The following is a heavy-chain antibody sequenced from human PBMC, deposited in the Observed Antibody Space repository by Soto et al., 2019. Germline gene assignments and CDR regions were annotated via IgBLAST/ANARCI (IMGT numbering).Heavy chain of an antibody. D-gene: IGHD2-15*01. J-gene: IGHJ4*02. CDR3: ARHGPYHTPFDY. CDR1: GGSISSSSYY. CDR2: IYFSGTT. Sequence: SSETLSLTCTVSGGSISSSSYYWGWIRQSPGKGLEWIASIYFSGTTSYNPSLKSRVTISVDTSNNQFSLKLNSVTAADTAVYYCARHGPYHTPFDYWGQGTLVTVSS. V-gene: IGHV4-39*01.